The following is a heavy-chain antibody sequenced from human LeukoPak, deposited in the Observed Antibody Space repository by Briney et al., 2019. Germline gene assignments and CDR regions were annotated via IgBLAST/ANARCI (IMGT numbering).Heavy chain of an antibody. J-gene: IGHJ3*01. CDR1: GFTFSSNT. V-gene: IGHV3-21*01. CDR2: ISSTSTSI. Sequence: RGSLRRSCAASGFTFSSNTMNWVRQAPGNGLEWVSSISSTSTSIYHADSVKGRFTISRDNTKNSLYLQMNSLRAEDTAVYYCARGFRAFDFWAQGTVVTVSS. CDR3: ARGFRAFDF.